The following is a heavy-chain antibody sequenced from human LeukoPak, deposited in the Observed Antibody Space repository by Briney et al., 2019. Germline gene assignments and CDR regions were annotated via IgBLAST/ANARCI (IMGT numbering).Heavy chain of an antibody. J-gene: IGHJ5*02. CDR1: GYTFTSYD. V-gene: IGHV7-4-1*02. CDR3: ARETSGYYGSGSYYTFDP. CDR2: INTNTGNP. D-gene: IGHD3-10*01. Sequence: ASVKVSCKASGYTFTSYDINWVRQAPGQGLEWMGWINTNTGNPTYAQGFTGRFVFSLDTSVSTAYLQISRLKAEDTAVYYCARETSGYYGSGSYYTFDPWGQGTLVTVSS.